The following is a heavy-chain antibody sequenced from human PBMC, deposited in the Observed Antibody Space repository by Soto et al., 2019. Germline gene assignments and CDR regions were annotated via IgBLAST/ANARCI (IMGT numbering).Heavy chain of an antibody. D-gene: IGHD3-10*01. V-gene: IGHV3-30*18. CDR3: AKDFKVSGSHYGTLNYYYGMDV. Sequence: PGGSLRLSCAASGFTFSTYGMQWVRQAPGKGLEWVAVISYDRYLKYYVDAVKGRFTVARDNSKNTLFLEMNSLRVEDTAVYFCAKDFKVSGSHYGTLNYYYGMDVWGQGTTVTVSS. J-gene: IGHJ6*02. CDR2: ISYDRYLK. CDR1: GFTFSTYG.